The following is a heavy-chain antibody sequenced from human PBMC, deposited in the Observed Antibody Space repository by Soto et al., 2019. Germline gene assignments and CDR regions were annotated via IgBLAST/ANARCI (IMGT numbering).Heavy chain of an antibody. J-gene: IGHJ4*02. Sequence: ASVKVSCKVSGYTLTELSMHWVRQAPGKGLEWMGGFDPEDGETIYAQKFQGRVTMTEDTSTDTAYMELSSLRSEDTAVYYCATAPLSYSSSWYVGYYFDYWGQGTLVTVSS. V-gene: IGHV1-24*01. CDR3: ATAPLSYSSSWYVGYYFDY. CDR1: GYTLTELS. CDR2: FDPEDGET. D-gene: IGHD6-13*01.